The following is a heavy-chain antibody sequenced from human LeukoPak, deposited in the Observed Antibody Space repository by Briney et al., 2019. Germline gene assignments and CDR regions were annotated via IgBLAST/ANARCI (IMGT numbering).Heavy chain of an antibody. CDR2: IIPIFGTA. Sequence: GASVTVSCKASGGTFSSYAISWVRQAPGQRLEWMGGIIPIFGTANYAQKFQGRVTITADESTSTAYMELSSLRSEDTAVYYCARVPAGNIAAAGTLTYYYYGMDVWGQGTTVTVSS. D-gene: IGHD6-13*01. CDR1: GGTFSSYA. V-gene: IGHV1-69*13. CDR3: ARVPAGNIAAAGTLTYYYYGMDV. J-gene: IGHJ6*02.